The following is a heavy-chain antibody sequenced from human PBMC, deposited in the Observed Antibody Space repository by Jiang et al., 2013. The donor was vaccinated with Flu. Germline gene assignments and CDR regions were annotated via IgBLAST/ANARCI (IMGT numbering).Heavy chain of an antibody. V-gene: IGHV3-30-3*01. Sequence: NKYYADSVKGRFTISRDNSKNTLYLQMNSLRAEDTAVYYCARAQGGYGDYVYYYYYGMDVWGQGTTVTVSS. CDR2: NK. J-gene: IGHJ6*02. CDR3: ARAQGGYGDYVYYYYYGMDV. D-gene: IGHD4-17*01.